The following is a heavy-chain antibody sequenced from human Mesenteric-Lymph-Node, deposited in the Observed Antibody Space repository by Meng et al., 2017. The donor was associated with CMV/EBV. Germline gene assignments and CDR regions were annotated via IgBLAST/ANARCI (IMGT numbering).Heavy chain of an antibody. CDR2: IDTSGSTI. CDR1: GLTVSNNY. Sequence: GESLKISCVASGLTVSNNYMNWVRQAPGKGLEWVSYIDTSGSTIYYADSVKGRFTISRDNAKNAVYLEMSSLSAEDTAIYYCARDITIFGVSIPNYYGLDVWGQGTTVTVSS. V-gene: IGHV3-11*04. J-gene: IGHJ6*02. CDR3: ARDITIFGVSIPNYYGLDV. D-gene: IGHD3-3*01.